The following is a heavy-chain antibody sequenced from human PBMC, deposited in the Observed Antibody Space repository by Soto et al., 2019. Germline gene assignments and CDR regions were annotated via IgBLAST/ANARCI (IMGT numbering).Heavy chain of an antibody. CDR1: GFSFSSHA. J-gene: IGHJ4*02. CDR3: ARGGWLQNPGSDY. CDR2: ISYHGVNK. V-gene: IGHV3-30*03. D-gene: IGHD3-10*01. Sequence: QVQLVESGGGVVQPGTSLRLSCAASGFSFSSHAMHWGRQAPGKGLEWVAVISYHGVNKYYADSVRGRFNISRDNSKNTVYLQLDRLVTDETGVDHGARGGWLQNPGSDYWGQGILGTVSS.